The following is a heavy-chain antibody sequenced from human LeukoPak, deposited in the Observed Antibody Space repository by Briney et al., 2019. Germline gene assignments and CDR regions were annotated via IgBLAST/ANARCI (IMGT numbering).Heavy chain of an antibody. CDR3: APTIAARSK. CDR1: GVTMSPRGVG. V-gene: IGHV2-5*02. CDR2: IYLDDDK. D-gene: IGHD6-25*01. Sequence: SGPTLVKPTPTPTLTFTVYGVTMSPRGVGVGWIRQPPGKAMEWLALIYLDDDKRYSPSLKSRLTITKDTSKNQVVLTMTNRHPFDTVTYCSAPTIAARSKWGQGTLVTVSS. J-gene: IGHJ4*02.